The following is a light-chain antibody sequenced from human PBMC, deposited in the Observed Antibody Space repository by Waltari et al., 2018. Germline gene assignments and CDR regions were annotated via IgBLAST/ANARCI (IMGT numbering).Light chain of an antibody. J-gene: IGKJ5*01. CDR1: QSLLHSNGYNY. CDR3: MEALQSVT. Sequence: DIVTTQSPLPLPVTPGYPASIPCRSSQSLLHSNGYNYLDWYLQKPGQSPQILIYLGSNRASGVPDRFSGSGSGTDFTLKISRVEAEDAGVYYCMEALQSVTFGQGTRLEIK. CDR2: LGS. V-gene: IGKV2-28*01.